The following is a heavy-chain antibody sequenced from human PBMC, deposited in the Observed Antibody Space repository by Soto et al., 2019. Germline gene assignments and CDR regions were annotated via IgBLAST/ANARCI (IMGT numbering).Heavy chain of an antibody. Sequence: QVQLVESGGGVVQPGRSLRLSCAASAFTFNSYSMHWVRQAPGKGLEWVAVISYDGGNKYYADSVKGRFTISRDNFKNTLSLQMNSLRPEDTAVYYCARSFETLVLIRAFWFDPWGQGTLVTVSS. CDR1: AFTFNSYS. CDR3: ARSFETLVLIRAFWFDP. J-gene: IGHJ5*02. D-gene: IGHD3-22*01. CDR2: ISYDGGNK. V-gene: IGHV3-30-3*01.